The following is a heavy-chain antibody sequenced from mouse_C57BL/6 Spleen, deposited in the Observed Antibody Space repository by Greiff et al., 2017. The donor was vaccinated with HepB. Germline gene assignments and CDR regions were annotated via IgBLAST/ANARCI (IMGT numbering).Heavy chain of an antibody. V-gene: IGHV3-1*01. CDR3: AREDGYYVFAY. D-gene: IGHD2-3*01. J-gene: IGHJ3*01. Sequence: EVQLQESGPGMVKPSQSLSLTCTVTGYSITSGYDWHWIRHFPGNKLEWMGYISYSGSTNYNPSFKSRIYITHDTSKNHVFLKLNSVTTEDTATYYCAREDGYYVFAYWGQGTLVTVSA. CDR2: ISYSGST. CDR1: GYSITSGYD.